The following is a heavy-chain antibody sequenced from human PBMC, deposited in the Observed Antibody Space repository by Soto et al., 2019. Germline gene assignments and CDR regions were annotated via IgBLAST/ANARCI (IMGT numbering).Heavy chain of an antibody. V-gene: IGHV4-34*01. Sequence: PSDTQSLTCTVYGESFSGYYWSWIRQPPGKGLEWIGEINHSGSTNYNPSLKSRVTISVDTSKNQFSLKLSSVTAADTAVYYCARGEESGWFYYYGMDVWGQGTTVTVSS. J-gene: IGHJ6*02. CDR2: INHSGST. CDR1: GESFSGYY. D-gene: IGHD6-19*01. CDR3: ARGEESGWFYYYGMDV.